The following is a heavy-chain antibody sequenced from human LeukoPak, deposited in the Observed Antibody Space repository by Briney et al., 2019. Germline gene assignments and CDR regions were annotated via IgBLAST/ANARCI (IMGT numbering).Heavy chain of an antibody. V-gene: IGHV3-30*02. D-gene: IGHD4-11*01. CDR1: GFTFSSYG. J-gene: IGHJ4*02. CDR3: AKGENFGLQY. Sequence: HPGGSLRLSCAASGFTFSSYGIHWVRQAPGRGLEWVAFIRYDGTSQNYADSVKGRFTISRDNSKNTLYLQMNSLRGEDTAMYYCAKGENFGLQYWGQGTLVTVSS. CDR2: IRYDGTSQ.